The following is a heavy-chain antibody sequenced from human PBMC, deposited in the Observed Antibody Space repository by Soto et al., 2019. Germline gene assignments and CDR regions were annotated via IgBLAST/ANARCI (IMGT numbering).Heavy chain of an antibody. D-gene: IGHD3-22*01. CDR2: VSGSGSTT. Sequence: EVQLLESGGGLVQPGGSLRLSCAASGFSFTTHAMGWVRQAPGKGLEWVSAVSGSGSTTYYADSVKGRFIISRNNAKTTAYLYMNSLRAEDTAVYYCARDPRYYDRGGYYDYWGQGTLVTVSS. CDR1: GFSFTTHA. V-gene: IGHV3-23*01. J-gene: IGHJ4*02. CDR3: ARDPRYYDRGGYYDY.